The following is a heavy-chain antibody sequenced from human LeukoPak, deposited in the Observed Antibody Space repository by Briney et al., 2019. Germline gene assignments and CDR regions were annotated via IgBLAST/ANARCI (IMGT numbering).Heavy chain of an antibody. CDR3: ARDRQWELLRLDY. CDR2: ISYDGSNK. V-gene: IGHV3-30-3*01. D-gene: IGHD1-26*01. J-gene: IGHJ4*02. Sequence: GGSLRLSCAASGFTFSSYAMHWVRQAPGKGLEWVAVISYDGSNKYYADSVKGRFTISRDNSKNTLYLQMNSLRAEDTAVYYCARDRQWELLRLDYWGQGTLVTVSS. CDR1: GFTFSSYA.